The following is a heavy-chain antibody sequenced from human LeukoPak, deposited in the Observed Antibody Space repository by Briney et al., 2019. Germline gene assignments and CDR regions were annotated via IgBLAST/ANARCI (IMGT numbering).Heavy chain of an antibody. Sequence: SVKVSCKASGYTFTSYDINWVRQAPGQGLEWMGGIIPIFGTANYAQKFQGRVTITADESTSTAYMELSSLRSEDTAVYYCATSPVVVVPAAIDYWGQGTLVTVSS. D-gene: IGHD2-2*01. CDR1: GYTFTSYD. CDR3: ATSPVVVVPAAIDY. V-gene: IGHV1-69*13. CDR2: IIPIFGTA. J-gene: IGHJ4*02.